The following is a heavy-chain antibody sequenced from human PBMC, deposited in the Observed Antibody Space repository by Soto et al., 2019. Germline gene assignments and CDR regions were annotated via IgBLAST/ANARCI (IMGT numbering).Heavy chain of an antibody. CDR3: ATTMEDSNYFYYMDV. D-gene: IGHD1-1*01. CDR1: GGTFGAYT. V-gene: IGHV1-69*02. Sequence: QVQLVQSGAEVKKPGSPVKVSCRASGGTFGAYTFTWVRQAPGQGLEWMGRFVPILDITNSAQNIQGRVTFTADKSASTVYMELSSLRSEDTAVYYCATTMEDSNYFYYMDVWGTGTTVTVSS. CDR2: FVPILDIT. J-gene: IGHJ6*03.